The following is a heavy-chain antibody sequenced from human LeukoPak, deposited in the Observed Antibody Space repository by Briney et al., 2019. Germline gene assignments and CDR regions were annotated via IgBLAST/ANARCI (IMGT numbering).Heavy chain of an antibody. CDR1: GYTFNVNY. V-gene: IGHV1-2*02. D-gene: IGHD6-13*01. Sequence: ASVKVSCKTSGYTFNVNYIHWVRQAPGQGLEWMGWINPHSGGTNYAQKFQGRVTMTRDTSISTAYMELSRLRSDDTAVYYCARTFYSSSWYSYYYYMDVWGKGTTVTVSS. J-gene: IGHJ6*03. CDR2: INPHSGGT. CDR3: ARTFYSSSWYSYYYYMDV.